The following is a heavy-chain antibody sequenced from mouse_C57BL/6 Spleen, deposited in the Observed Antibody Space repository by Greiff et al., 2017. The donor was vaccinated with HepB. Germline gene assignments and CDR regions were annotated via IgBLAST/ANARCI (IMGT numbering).Heavy chain of an antibody. CDR1: GFTFSDYY. V-gene: IGHV5-16*01. J-gene: IGHJ1*03. CDR2: INYDGSST. Sequence: EVKVEESEGGLVQPGSSMKLSCTASGFTFSDYYMAWVRQVPEKGLEWVANINYDGSSTYYLDSLKSRFIISRDNAKNILYLQMSSLKSEDTATYYCAREQLGRGYWYFDVWGTGTTVTVSS. CDR3: AREQLGRGYWYFDV. D-gene: IGHD4-1*02.